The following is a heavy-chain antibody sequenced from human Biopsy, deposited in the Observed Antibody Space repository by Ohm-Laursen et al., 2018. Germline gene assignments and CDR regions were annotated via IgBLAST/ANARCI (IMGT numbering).Heavy chain of an antibody. V-gene: IGHV4-61*03. D-gene: IGHD4-23*01. CDR1: GDSISSSTYY. Sequence: SQTLSLTCSVSGDSISSSTYYWGWIRQPPGKGLEWIGHISYTGYTSYNASLKSRVTISVDTSRNHFSLRLSSLTAADTAVYYCARGSNDFGGLYFPRWGQGTLLTVSS. CDR2: ISYTGYT. J-gene: IGHJ4*02. CDR3: ARGSNDFGGLYFPR.